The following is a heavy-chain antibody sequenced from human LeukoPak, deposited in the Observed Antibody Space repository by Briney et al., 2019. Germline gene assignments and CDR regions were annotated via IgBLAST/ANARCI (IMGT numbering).Heavy chain of an antibody. CDR1: GFTFSDYY. J-gene: IGHJ4*02. D-gene: IGHD3-3*01. V-gene: IGHV3-11*01. CDR3: AGSRSNYDFWSGYYGY. CDR2: ISSSGSTI. Sequence: PGGSPRLSCAASGFTFSDYYMSWIRQAPGKGLEWVSYISSSGSTIYYADSVKGRFTISRDNAKNSLYLQMNSLRAEDTAVYYCAGSRSNYDFWSGYYGYWGQGTLVTVSS.